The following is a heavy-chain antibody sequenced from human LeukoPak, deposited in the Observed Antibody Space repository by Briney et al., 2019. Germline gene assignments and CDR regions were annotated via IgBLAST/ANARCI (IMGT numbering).Heavy chain of an antibody. V-gene: IGHV3-7*05. CDR3: ARLPLTARRHFDF. CDR1: GFTFSAYW. J-gene: IGHJ4*02. CDR2: IKEDGSEK. D-gene: IGHD5-18*01. Sequence: PGGSLRLSCAASGFTFSAYWMSWVRQTPGKGLEWVANIKEDGSEKYYVDYVKGRFIISRDNAKNSLYVQMKSLRAEDTAVYYCARLPLTARRHFDFWGQGTQVTVSS.